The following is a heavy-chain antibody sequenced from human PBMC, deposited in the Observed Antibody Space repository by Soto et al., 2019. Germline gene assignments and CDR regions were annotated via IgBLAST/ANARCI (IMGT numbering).Heavy chain of an antibody. V-gene: IGHV1-24*01. CDR2: FDPEDGET. Sequence: ASLKVSCKXSGSTLTELSMHWVRQAPGKGLELMGGFDPEDGETIYAQKFQGRVTMTEDTSTDTAYMELSSLRSEDTAVYYCATEWARWSFDYWGQGTLVTVSS. CDR3: ATEWARWSFDY. CDR1: GSTLTELS. J-gene: IGHJ4*02. D-gene: IGHD1-26*01.